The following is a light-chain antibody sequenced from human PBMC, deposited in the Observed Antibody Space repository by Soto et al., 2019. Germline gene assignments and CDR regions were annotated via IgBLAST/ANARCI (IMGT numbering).Light chain of an antibody. J-gene: IGKJ5*01. CDR2: DAS. CDR1: QSFSSY. Sequence: EIVLTQSPATLSLSPGERATLSCRASQSFSSYLAWYQQKPGQAPRLLIYDASKRATGIPARFSGRGSGTDFTLTISSLEPEAFAVYYCQRRSNWPPVTTFGQGTRLEIK. CDR3: QRRSNWPPVTT. V-gene: IGKV3-11*01.